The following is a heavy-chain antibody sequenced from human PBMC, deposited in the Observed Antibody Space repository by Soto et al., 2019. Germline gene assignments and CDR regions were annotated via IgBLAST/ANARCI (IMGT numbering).Heavy chain of an antibody. V-gene: IGHV4-34*01. CDR3: ARVDHRGYFSVLTDF. J-gene: IGHJ4*02. CDR2: INHSGGT. Sequence: SETLSLTCAVSGGSFSGYYWSWIRQSPGKGLEWIGDINHSGGTNYNPSLKSRVTISGDTSRSQFSLSLSSLTAADTAVYYCARVDHRGYFSVLTDFWGQGILVTVSS. CDR1: GGSFSGYY. D-gene: IGHD3-10*02.